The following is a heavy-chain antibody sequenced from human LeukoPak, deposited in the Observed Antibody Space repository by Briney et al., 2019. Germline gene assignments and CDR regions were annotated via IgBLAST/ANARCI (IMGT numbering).Heavy chain of an antibody. D-gene: IGHD2-15*01. CDR2: INHSGST. CDR3: ARGEGYCSGGSCYAVER. CDR1: GGSFSGYY. V-gene: IGHV4-34*01. Sequence: SETLSLTCAVYGGSFSGYYWSWIRQPPGKGLEWIGEINHSGSTNYNPSLKSRVTISVDTSKNQFSLKLSSVTAADTAVYYCARGEGYCSGGSCYAVERWGQGTLVTVSS. J-gene: IGHJ4*02.